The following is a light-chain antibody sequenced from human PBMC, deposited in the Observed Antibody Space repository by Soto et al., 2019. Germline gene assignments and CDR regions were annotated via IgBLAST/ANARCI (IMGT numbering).Light chain of an antibody. V-gene: IGKV3D-7*01. Sequence: VLTQSPYTLSLSPGDRATLTCRASQSVSTNSLTWYQQKPGQAPRPLIYAASNRATGTPERFSGSRSGTKFTLTVASLQPDDFATYYCQQDDNFSGTFGPGTKVDI. J-gene: IGKJ1*01. CDR1: QSVSTNS. CDR3: QQDDNFSGT. CDR2: AAS.